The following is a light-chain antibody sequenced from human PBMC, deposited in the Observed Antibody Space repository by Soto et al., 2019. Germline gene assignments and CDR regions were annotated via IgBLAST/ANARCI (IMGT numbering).Light chain of an antibody. CDR3: MQALQTPFT. V-gene: IGKV2-28*01. CDR1: QSHLHTNGFNY. Sequence: DIVMTQSPLSLPVTPGEPASISCRSSQSHLHTNGFNYLDWYLQKPGQSPQLLIYLGSNRASGVPDRFSGSESGTDFTLKISRVEAEDVGVYYCMQALQTPFTFGPGTRVDIK. J-gene: IGKJ3*01. CDR2: LGS.